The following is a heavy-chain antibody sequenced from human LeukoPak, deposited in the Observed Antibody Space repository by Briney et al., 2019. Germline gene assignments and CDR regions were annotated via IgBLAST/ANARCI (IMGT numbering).Heavy chain of an antibody. CDR1: GFTLTNYG. CDR2: ISSSSSYI. J-gene: IGHJ4*02. Sequence: GGSLRLSCAASGFTLTNYGMVWVRQAPGKGPEWVSPISSSSSYIYYADSVKGRFTISRDNAKNPPYLQMNSLRAEDTAVYYCAGLGYSSGWYSFDYWGQGTLVTVSS. D-gene: IGHD6-19*01. CDR3: AGLGYSSGWYSFDY. V-gene: IGHV3-21*01.